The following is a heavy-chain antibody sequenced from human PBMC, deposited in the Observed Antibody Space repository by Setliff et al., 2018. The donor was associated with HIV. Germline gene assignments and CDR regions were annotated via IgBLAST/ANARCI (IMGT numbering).Heavy chain of an antibody. J-gene: IGHJ3*02. CDR3: ARLLQGGNYAFDI. V-gene: IGHV4-59*08. CDR1: GGSIVRYY. D-gene: IGHD2-21*02. Sequence: KTSETLSLTCTVSGGSIVRYYWTWIRQPPGKGLEWIGYIYYSGSTNYNPSLKSRVIISVDTSKMQFSLKLRSVTAADTAMYYWARLLQGGNYAFDIWGQGTMVTVSS. CDR2: IYYSGST.